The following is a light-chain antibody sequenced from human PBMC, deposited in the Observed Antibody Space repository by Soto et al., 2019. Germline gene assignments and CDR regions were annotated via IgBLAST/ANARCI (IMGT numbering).Light chain of an antibody. V-gene: IGKV3-15*01. CDR2: GAS. Sequence: EIVMTQSPATLSVSPGERATLSCRASQSVSSNLAWYQQKPGQTPRLLIYGASTRATGVPARFSGSGSGTEFTLSFSSLQSEDFAVYYCQHNYTWPYTFGQGTKLEIK. CDR1: QSVSSN. J-gene: IGKJ2*01. CDR3: QHNYTWPYT.